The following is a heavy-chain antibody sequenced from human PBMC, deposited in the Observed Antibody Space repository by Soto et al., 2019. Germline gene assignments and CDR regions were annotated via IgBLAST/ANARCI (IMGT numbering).Heavy chain of an antibody. CDR3: ARDSRSGYDSGPTAYMDV. CDR1: GGSISSGGYY. Sequence: QVQLQESGPGLVKPSQTLSLTCTVSGGSISSGGYYWSWIRQHPGKGLEWIGYIYYSGSTYYNPSLKSLVTISVDTSKNQFSLKLSSVTAADTAVYYCARDSRSGYDSGPTAYMDVWGKGTTVTVSS. V-gene: IGHV4-31*01. J-gene: IGHJ6*03. CDR2: IYYSGST. D-gene: IGHD5-12*01.